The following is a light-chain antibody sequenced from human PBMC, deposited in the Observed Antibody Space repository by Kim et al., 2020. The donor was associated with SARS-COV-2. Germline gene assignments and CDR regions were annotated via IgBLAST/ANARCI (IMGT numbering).Light chain of an antibody. CDR3: AAWDDSLNAWV. Sequence: GPRVTISFSGSSSNIGSKTAHGYQQLPGTAPKVLIYSNNQRPSGVPDRFSGSKSGTSASLTISGLQSEDEADYYCAAWDDSLNAWVFGGGTQLTVL. V-gene: IGLV1-44*01. CDR2: SNN. J-gene: IGLJ3*02. CDR1: SSNIGSKT.